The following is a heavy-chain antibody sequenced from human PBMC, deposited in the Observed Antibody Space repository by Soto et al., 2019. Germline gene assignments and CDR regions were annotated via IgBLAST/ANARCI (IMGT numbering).Heavy chain of an antibody. J-gene: IGHJ5*02. D-gene: IGHD6-6*01. V-gene: IGHV1-2*02. CDR1: GYTFTGYD. Sequence: ASVKVSCKASGYTFTGYDMHWVVQAPGEGLEWMGWINPNSGGTNYAQKFQGRVTMTRDTSISTAYMELSRLRSDDTAVYYCARDVRKRQLVGWFDPWGQGTLVTVSS. CDR2: INPNSGGT. CDR3: ARDVRKRQLVGWFDP.